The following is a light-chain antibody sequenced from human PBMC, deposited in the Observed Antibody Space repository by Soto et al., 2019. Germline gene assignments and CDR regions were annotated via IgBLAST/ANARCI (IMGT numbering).Light chain of an antibody. V-gene: IGLV2-11*01. CDR1: NSDVGGYNY. CDR2: GVS. CDR3: CSYAGDLAL. Sequence: QSALTQPRSVSGSPGQSVTISCTGTNSDVGGYNYVSWYQQYPGKAPKLMISGVSKRPSGVPDRFSGSKSGNTASLTISGLQAEDEADYYCCSYAGDLALFGGGTKVTVL. J-gene: IGLJ2*01.